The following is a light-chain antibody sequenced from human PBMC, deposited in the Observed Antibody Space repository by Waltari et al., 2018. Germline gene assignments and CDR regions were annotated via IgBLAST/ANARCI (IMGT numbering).Light chain of an antibody. CDR2: AAS. V-gene: IGKV1-39*01. CDR1: QSVSTF. CDR3: QQSLTSPRFT. Sequence: EIQMTQSPSSLFASVGASVTISCRASQSVSTFLNWYQHKPGKAPRLLIYAASTLSSGVPSRVSGSVSVTDVTLTISGLQSDDIAVYYCQQSLTSPRFTFGGGTKVQIK. J-gene: IGKJ4*01.